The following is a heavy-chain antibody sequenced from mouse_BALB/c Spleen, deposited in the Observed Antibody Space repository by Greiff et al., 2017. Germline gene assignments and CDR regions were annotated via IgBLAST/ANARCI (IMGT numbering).Heavy chain of an antibody. CDR1: GFSLTSYG. CDR3: ARKGYYRYDDGDYYAMDY. CDR2: IWSGGST. J-gene: IGHJ4*01. D-gene: IGHD2-14*01. V-gene: IGHV2-2*02. Sequence: VKLMESGPGLVQPSQSLSITCTVSGFSLTSYGVHWVRQSPGKGLEWLGVIWSGGSTDYNAAFISRLSISKDNSKSQVFFKMNSLQANDTAIYYCARKGYYRYDDGDYYAMDYWGQGTSVTVSS.